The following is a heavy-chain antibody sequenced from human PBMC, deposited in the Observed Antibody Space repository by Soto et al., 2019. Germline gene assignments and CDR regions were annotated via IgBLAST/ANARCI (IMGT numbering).Heavy chain of an antibody. J-gene: IGHJ6*02. D-gene: IGHD3-3*01. CDR2: IYHSGST. CDR1: GGSFSGYY. Sequence: QVQLQQWGAGLLKPSETQSLTCAVYGGSFSGYYWSWIRQPPGKGLEWIGEIYHSGSTNYNPSLMSRVTISVDTSKTTFSLKLSSVTAADTAVYYSARGRPHNYDFWSGYFSNAANYYYYYGMDVWGQGTTVTVSS. CDR3: ARGRPHNYDFWSGYFSNAANYYYYYGMDV. V-gene: IGHV4-34*01.